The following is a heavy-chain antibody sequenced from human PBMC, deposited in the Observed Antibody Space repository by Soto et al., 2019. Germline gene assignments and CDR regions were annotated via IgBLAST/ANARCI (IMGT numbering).Heavy chain of an antibody. CDR1: GGSISSGDYY. CDR2: IYYSGST. D-gene: IGHD3-3*01. V-gene: IGHV4-30-4*01. J-gene: IGHJ5*02. Sequence: SETLSLTCTVSGGSISSGDYYWSWIRQPPGKGLEWIGYIYYSGSTYYNPSLKSRVTISVDTSKNQFSLKLSSVTAADTAVYYCARGMRIFGVVTRNWFDTWGQGTLVTVSS. CDR3: ARGMRIFGVVTRNWFDT.